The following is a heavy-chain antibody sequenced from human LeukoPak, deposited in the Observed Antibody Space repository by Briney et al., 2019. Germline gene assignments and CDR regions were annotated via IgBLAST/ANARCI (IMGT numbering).Heavy chain of an antibody. CDR2: ISSGGGANR. D-gene: IGHD2/OR15-2a*01. CDR1: GFTFSSYE. CDR3: ARIGTTTRGPAGLDV. Sequence: GGSLTLSCAASGFTFSSYEMNWVRQAPGKGLEWVSYISSGGGANRFYSESVKGRFTISRDNAKNSLYLHMNSLRAEDTGVYYCARIGTTTRGPAGLDVWGQGTTVTVSS. J-gene: IGHJ6*02. V-gene: IGHV3-48*03.